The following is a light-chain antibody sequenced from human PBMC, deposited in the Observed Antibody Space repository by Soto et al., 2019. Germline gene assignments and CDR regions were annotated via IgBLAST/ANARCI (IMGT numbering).Light chain of an antibody. CDR3: AAWDDSLSGWV. V-gene: IGLV1-44*01. J-gene: IGLJ3*02. CDR2: INN. Sequence: QSVLTQPPSASGTPGQRVTISCSGSSSKVGSNDVNWYQQLPGTAPKLLIYINNQRPSGVPDRFSGSKSGPSASLAISGLQFEDEADYYCAAWDDSLSGWVFGGGTKLTV. CDR1: SSKVGSND.